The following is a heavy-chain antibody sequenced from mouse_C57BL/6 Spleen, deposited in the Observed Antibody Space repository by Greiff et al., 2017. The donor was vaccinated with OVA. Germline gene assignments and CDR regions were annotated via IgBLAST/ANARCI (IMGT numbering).Heavy chain of an antibody. D-gene: IGHD1-1*01. Sequence: EVLLVESGGGLVKPGGSLKLSCAASGFTFSSYAMSWVRQTPEKRLEWVATISGGGSYTYYPDNVKGRFTIARDNANNNLYLQMSHLKSEDTAIYYCARRYCSAYAMDYWGQGTSVTVSS. CDR2: ISGGGSYT. J-gene: IGHJ4*01. V-gene: IGHV5-4*03. CDR3: ARRYCSAYAMDY. CDR1: GFTFSSYA.